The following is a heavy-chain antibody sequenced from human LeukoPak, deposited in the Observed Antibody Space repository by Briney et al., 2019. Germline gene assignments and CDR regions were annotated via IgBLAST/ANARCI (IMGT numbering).Heavy chain of an antibody. CDR3: ARGHGIAAAGTDAFDI. CDR1: GYTFTSYD. V-gene: IGHV1-8*01. D-gene: IGHD6-13*01. J-gene: IGHJ3*02. CDR2: MNPNSGNT. Sequence: VVSVKVSCKASGYTFTSYDINWVRQATGQGLEWMGWMNPNSGNTGYAQKFQGRVTMTRNTSISTAYMELSSLRSEDTAVYYCARGHGIAAAGTDAFDIWGQGTMVTVSS.